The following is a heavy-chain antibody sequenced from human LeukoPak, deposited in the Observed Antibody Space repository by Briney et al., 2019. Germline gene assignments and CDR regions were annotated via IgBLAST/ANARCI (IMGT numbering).Heavy chain of an antibody. D-gene: IGHD3-22*01. CDR2: IYYSGST. J-gene: IGHJ3*02. V-gene: IGHV4-31*03. Sequence: PSQTLSLTCTVSGGSISSGGYYWSWIRQHPGKGLEWIGYIYYSGSTYYNPSLKSRVTISVDTSKNQFSLKLSSVTAADTAVYYCAREDYYDSSGYFPLGAFDIWGQGTMVTVSS. CDR1: GGSISSGGYY. CDR3: AREDYYDSSGYFPLGAFDI.